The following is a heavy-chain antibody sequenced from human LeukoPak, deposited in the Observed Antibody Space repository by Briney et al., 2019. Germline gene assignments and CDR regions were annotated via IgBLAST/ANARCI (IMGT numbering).Heavy chain of an antibody. V-gene: IGHV4-34*01. J-gene: IGHJ5*02. CDR3: ARGLYYYDSGSYYKYPNHWFDP. D-gene: IGHD3-10*01. CDR1: GGSFSGYY. CDR2: INHSGGT. Sequence: SETLSLTCAVYGGSFSGYYWSWIRQPPGKGLEWIGEINHSGGTNYNPSLKSRVTISVDTSKNQFSLKLSSVTAADTAVYYCARGLYYYDSGSYYKYPNHWFDPWGQGTLVTVSS.